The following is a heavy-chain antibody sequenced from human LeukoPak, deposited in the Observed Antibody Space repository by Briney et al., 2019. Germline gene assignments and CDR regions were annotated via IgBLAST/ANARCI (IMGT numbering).Heavy chain of an antibody. CDR2: IRNDGSDK. CDR1: GFTFSSHG. V-gene: IGHV3-30*02. Sequence: GGSLRLSCGASGFTFSSHGMHWVRQAPGRGLEWVAFIRNDGSDKYYADPVKGRFTISSDNSKNTLYLQMGSLRAEDMAVYYCVRSAIDWLFYFDYWGQGTLVTVS. J-gene: IGHJ4*02. D-gene: IGHD3-9*01. CDR3: VRSAIDWLFYFDY.